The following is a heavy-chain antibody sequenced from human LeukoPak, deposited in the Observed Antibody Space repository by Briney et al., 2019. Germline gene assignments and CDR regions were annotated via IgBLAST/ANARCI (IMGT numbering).Heavy chain of an antibody. CDR2: IYLGESAI. CDR1: GYSFTSYW. V-gene: IGHV5-51*01. D-gene: IGHD1-26*01. CDR3: ARKVRGSGSYFGY. J-gene: IGHJ4*02. Sequence: GESLKISCKGSGYSFTSYWIGWVRQMPGKGLEWMGIIYLGESAIRYSPSFQGQVTISADKSISTAYLQWSSLKASDTAMYYCARKVRGSGSYFGYWGQGTLVTVSS.